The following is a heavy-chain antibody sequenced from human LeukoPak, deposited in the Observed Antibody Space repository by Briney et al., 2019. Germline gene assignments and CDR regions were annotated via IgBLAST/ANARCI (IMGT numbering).Heavy chain of an antibody. CDR2: ISSSGGTI. Sequence: GGSLRLSCVGSGLSVSSDYMNWVRQAPGKGLEWVSYISSSGGTIYYADSVKGRFTISRDNAKNSLYLQMNSLRAEDTAVYYCARDGDLTPAVPFDYWGQGTLVTVSS. J-gene: IGHJ4*02. V-gene: IGHV3-48*03. CDR1: GLSVSSDY. CDR3: ARDGDLTPAVPFDY. D-gene: IGHD6-25*01.